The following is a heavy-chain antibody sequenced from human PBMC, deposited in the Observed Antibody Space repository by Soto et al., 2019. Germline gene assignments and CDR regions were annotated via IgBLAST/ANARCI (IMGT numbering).Heavy chain of an antibody. CDR2: INTDGSDT. CDR3: VRGDAVTIWPFWS. Sequence: EVQLVESGGGLVQPGGSLTLSCAASGFTFSSHWMHWVRQAPGKGLVCVSRINTDGSDTTYADSVKGRFTISRDNAKNTLYLQMNSLRAEDTAVYYCVRGDAVTIWPFWSWGQGTLVTVSS. V-gene: IGHV3-74*01. D-gene: IGHD3-3*01. J-gene: IGHJ5*02. CDR1: GFTFSSHW.